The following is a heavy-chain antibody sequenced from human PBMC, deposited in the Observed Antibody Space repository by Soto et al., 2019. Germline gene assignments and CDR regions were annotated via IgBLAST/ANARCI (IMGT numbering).Heavy chain of an antibody. V-gene: IGHV1-3*01. CDR3: ASPSGWYRSAFDI. D-gene: IGHD6-19*01. J-gene: IGHJ3*02. CDR2: INVDKGNT. Sequence: ASVKVSCKTSGYSFRTYILYWVRQAPGQRLEWMGWINVDKGNTKYSEKFQNRVTITRNTSTSTAYMELSSLRSDDTAVYYCASPSGWYRSAFDIWGQGTMVTVSS. CDR1: GYSFRTYI.